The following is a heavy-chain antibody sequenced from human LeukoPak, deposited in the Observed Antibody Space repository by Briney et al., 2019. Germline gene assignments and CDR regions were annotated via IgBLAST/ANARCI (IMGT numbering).Heavy chain of an antibody. CDR1: GGSISSYY. V-gene: IGHV4-59*12. Sequence: SETLSLTCTVSGGSISSYYWSWIRQPPGKGLEWIGYIYYSGSTNYNPSLKSRVTISVDTSKNQFSLKLSSVTAADTAVYYCARYRPYYDFWSGYKTGGYLDYWGQGTLVTVSS. D-gene: IGHD3-3*01. CDR3: ARYRPYYDFWSGYKTGGYLDY. J-gene: IGHJ4*02. CDR2: IYYSGST.